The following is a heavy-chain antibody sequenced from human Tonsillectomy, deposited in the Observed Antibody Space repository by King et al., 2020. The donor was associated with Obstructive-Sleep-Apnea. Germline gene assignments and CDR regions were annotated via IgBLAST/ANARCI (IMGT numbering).Heavy chain of an antibody. V-gene: IGHV4-59*01. CDR3: ASRLPPGAFDI. D-gene: IGHD4-11*01. CDR2: MYYSGST. Sequence: VQLQESGPGLVKPSETLSLTCTVSGGSISSYFWSWIRQPPGKRLEWIGYMYYSGSTNYNPSLKSLVTISVDTSKNQFSLKLFSVTAADTAMYFCASRLPPGAFDIWGRGTMVTVSS. CDR1: GGSISSYF. J-gene: IGHJ3*02.